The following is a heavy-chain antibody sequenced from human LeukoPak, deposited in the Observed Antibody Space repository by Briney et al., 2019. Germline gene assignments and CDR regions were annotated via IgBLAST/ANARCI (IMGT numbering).Heavy chain of an antibody. Sequence: GGSLRLSCAASGFTFSSYSMSWVRQAPGKGLEWVSSITGSSTYIYQPDSMKGRLTISRDNAKNSLYLQMNSLRAEDTAVYYCVRDKGIYGMDVWGQGTTVTVSS. CDR3: VRDKGIYGMDV. J-gene: IGHJ6*02. CDR2: ITGSSTYI. CDR1: GFTFSSYS. V-gene: IGHV3-21*01.